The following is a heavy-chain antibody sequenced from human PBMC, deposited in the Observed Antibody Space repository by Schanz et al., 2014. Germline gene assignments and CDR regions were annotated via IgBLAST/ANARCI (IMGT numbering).Heavy chain of an antibody. CDR3: PRESVSRTRLFDP. CDR2: ISPSSGGT. CDR1: GYTFTNHY. D-gene: IGHD3-3*01. J-gene: IGHJ5*02. V-gene: IGHV1-2*06. Sequence: QVQVIQSGPEVKKPGASVKVSCKASGYTFTNHYLHWVRQAPGQGLEWMGRISPSSGGTNYAQNFQGRVTMTKDTTINTVSIELSSLTSADTAVSYCPRESVSRTRLFDPWGQGTLVTVSS.